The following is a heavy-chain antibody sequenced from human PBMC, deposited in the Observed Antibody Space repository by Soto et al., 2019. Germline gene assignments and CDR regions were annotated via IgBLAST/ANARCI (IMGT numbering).Heavy chain of an antibody. J-gene: IGHJ6*03. V-gene: IGHV3-7*01. CDR2: IKQDGSEK. D-gene: IGHD2-2*01. CDR1: GFTFSSYW. Sequence: EVQLVESGGGLVQPGGSLRLSCAASGFTFSSYWMSWVRQAPGKGLEWVANIKQDGSEKYYVDSVKGRLTISRDNAKNSLYLHMNSLRAEDTAVYYCARDRGYSTRLYYYYYMDVWGKGTTVTVSS. CDR3: ARDRGYSTRLYYYYYMDV.